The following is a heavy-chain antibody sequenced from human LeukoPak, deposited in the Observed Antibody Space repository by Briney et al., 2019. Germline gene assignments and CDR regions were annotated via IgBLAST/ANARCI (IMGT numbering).Heavy chain of an antibody. D-gene: IGHD1-26*01. J-gene: IGHJ4*02. CDR2: INHSGST. V-gene: IGHV4-34*01. CDR1: GGSFSGYY. Sequence: SETLSLTCAVYGGSFSGYYWSWIRQPPGKGLEWIGEINHSGSTNYNPSLKSRVTISVDTSKNQFSLKLSSVTAADTAVYYCARGGQGVGSTRYFDYWGQGTLVTVSS. CDR3: ARGGQGVGSTRYFDY.